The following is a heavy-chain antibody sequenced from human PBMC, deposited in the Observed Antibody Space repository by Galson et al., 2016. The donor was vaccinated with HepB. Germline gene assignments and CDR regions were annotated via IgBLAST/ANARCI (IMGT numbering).Heavy chain of an antibody. J-gene: IGHJ4*02. V-gene: IGHV3-21*05. D-gene: IGHD6-19*01. Sequence: SLRLSCAASGFTFSSYSMTWIRQAPGKGLEWVSYISSESDYTNFADSVKGRFTISRDNAKNSLYLQMNSLRTGDTAVYYCAGVGSSGWPGLDFWGQGTLVTVSS. CDR2: ISSESDYT. CDR1: GFTFSSYS. CDR3: AGVGSSGWPGLDF.